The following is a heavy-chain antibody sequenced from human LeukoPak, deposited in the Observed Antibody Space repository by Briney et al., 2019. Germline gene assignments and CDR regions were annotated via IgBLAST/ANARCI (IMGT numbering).Heavy chain of an antibody. CDR3: ARGAHCTNGVCYLNWFDP. V-gene: IGHV1-2*02. CDR1: GYTFTGYY. CDR2: INPNSGGT. D-gene: IGHD2-8*01. J-gene: IGHJ5*02. Sequence: ASVKVSCKASGYTFTGYYMHWVRQAPGQGLEWMGWINPNSGGTNYAQKFQGRVTMTRDTSISTAYMELSRLRSDDTAVYYCARGAHCTNGVCYLNWFDPWGQETLVTVSS.